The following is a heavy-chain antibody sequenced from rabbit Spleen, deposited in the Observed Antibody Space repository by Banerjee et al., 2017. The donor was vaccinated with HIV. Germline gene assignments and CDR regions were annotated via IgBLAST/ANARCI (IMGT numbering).Heavy chain of an antibody. D-gene: IGHD2-1*01. CDR3: GRDANGDVRLSRLDL. Sequence: QQQLGESGGGLVKPGGSLALTCKASGFSLSNNYYMCWVRQAPGKGLEWIGCIYTGSSGTTYYASWAKGRFTITRSTSLNTVDLKLTSLTAADTATYFCGRDANGDVRLSRLDLWGQGTLVTVS. J-gene: IGHJ3*01. CDR1: GFSLSNNYY. CDR2: IYTGSSGTT. V-gene: IGHV1S43*01.